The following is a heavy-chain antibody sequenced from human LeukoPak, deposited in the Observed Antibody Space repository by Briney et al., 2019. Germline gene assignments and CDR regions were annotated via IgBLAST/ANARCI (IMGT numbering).Heavy chain of an antibody. Sequence: ASVNVSCKASGYTFTSYGISWVRQAPGQGLESMGWISAYNGNTNYAQKLQGRVTMTTDTSTSTAYMELRSLRSDDTAVYYCARGGDILTGYPPDDYWGQGTLVTVSS. V-gene: IGHV1-18*04. D-gene: IGHD3-9*01. CDR1: GYTFTSYG. CDR3: ARGGDILTGYPPDDY. CDR2: ISAYNGNT. J-gene: IGHJ4*02.